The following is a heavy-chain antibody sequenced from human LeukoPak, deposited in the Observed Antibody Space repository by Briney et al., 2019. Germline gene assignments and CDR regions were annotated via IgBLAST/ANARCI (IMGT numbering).Heavy chain of an antibody. J-gene: IGHJ4*02. CDR3: AGNYYGSGSYYSEDRY. V-gene: IGHV4-61*02. CDR1: GGSISSGSYY. CDR2: IYTSGST. D-gene: IGHD3-10*01. Sequence: PSQTLSLTCTVSGGSISSGSYYWSWIRQPAGKGLEWIGRIYTSGSTNYNPSLKSRVTISIDTSKNQFSLKLSSVTAADTAVYYCAGNYYGSGSYYSEDRYWGQGTLVTVSS.